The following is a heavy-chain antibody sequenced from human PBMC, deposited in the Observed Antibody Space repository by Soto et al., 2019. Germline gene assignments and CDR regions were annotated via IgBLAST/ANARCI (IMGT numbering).Heavy chain of an antibody. J-gene: IGHJ4*02. D-gene: IGHD3-9*01. CDR1: GFTFSSYA. Sequence: GGSLRLSCAASGFTFSSYAMSWVRQAPGKGLEWVSAISGSGGSTYYADSVKGRFTISRDNSKNTLYLQMNSLRAEDTAVYYCAKDPLYFDWLSHFDYWGQGTLVTVSS. V-gene: IGHV3-23*01. CDR3: AKDPLYFDWLSHFDY. CDR2: ISGSGGST.